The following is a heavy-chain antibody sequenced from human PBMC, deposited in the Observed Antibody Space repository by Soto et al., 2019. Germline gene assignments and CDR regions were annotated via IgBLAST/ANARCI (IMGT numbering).Heavy chain of an antibody. V-gene: IGHV4-59*01. CDR3: ARSNRYCGGDCYFQH. CDR2: IYYSGST. CDR1: GGSISSYY. J-gene: IGHJ1*01. Sequence: PSETLSLTCTVSGGSISSYYWSWIRQPPGKGLEWIGYIYYSGSTNYNPSLKGRVTISVDTSKNQFSLKLSSVTAADTAVYYCARSNRYCGGDCYFQHWGQGTLVTVSS. D-gene: IGHD2-21*02.